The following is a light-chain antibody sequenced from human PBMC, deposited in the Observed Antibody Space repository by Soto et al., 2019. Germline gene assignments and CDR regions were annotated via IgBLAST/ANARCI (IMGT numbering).Light chain of an antibody. J-gene: IGKJ2*01. CDR3: QQYGSSPYT. V-gene: IGKV3D-20*01. CDR2: DAS. Sequence: EIVLTQSPATLSLSPGERATLSCGARQSISSSYLAWYQQRPGLAPRLLIYDASSRATGIPDRFSGSGSGTYFPLTISRVEPEDFAVYFFQQYGSSPYTFGQGTKLEIK. CDR1: QSISSSY.